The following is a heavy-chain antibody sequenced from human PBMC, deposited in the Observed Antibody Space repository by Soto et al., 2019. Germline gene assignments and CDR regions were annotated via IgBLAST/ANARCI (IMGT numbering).Heavy chain of an antibody. V-gene: IGHV4-31*03. CDR2: IYYSGST. CDR1: GGSISSGGYY. J-gene: IGHJ4*02. CDR3: ARGSAPSFYFLTGYPDY. D-gene: IGHD3-9*01. Sequence: SETLSLTCTVSGGSISSGGYYWSWIRQHPGKGLEWIGYIYYSGSTYYNPSLKSRVTISVDTSKNQFSLKLSSVTAADTAVYYCARGSAPSFYFLTGYPDYWGQGTLVPVSS.